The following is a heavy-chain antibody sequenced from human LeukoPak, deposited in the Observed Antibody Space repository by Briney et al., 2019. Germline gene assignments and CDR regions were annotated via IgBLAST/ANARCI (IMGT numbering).Heavy chain of an antibody. Sequence: SVKVSCKASGGTFSSYAISWVRQAPGQGLEWMGGIIPIFGTANYAQKFQGRVTITADESTSTAYMELSSLRSEDTAVYYCARDEPAAMAWGDWGQGTLVTVSS. D-gene: IGHD3-10*01. CDR2: IIPIFGTA. CDR3: ARDEPAAMAWGD. J-gene: IGHJ4*02. V-gene: IGHV1-69*13. CDR1: GGTFSSYA.